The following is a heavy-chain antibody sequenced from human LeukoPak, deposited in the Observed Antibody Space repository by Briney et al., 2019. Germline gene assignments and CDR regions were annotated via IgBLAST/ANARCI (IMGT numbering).Heavy chain of an antibody. D-gene: IGHD6-6*01. J-gene: IGHJ5*02. V-gene: IGHV4-38-2*01. CDR1: GYSISSGCY. Sequence: PSETLSLTCAVSGYSISSGCYWGWIRQPPGKGLEWIGSIYHSGSTYYNPSLKSRVTISVDTSKNQFSLKLSSVTAADTAVYYCARSSNWFDPWGQGTLVTVSS. CDR3: ARSSNWFDP. CDR2: IYHSGST.